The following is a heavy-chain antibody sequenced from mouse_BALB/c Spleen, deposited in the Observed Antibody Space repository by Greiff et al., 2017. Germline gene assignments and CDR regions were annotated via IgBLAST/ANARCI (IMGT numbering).Heavy chain of an antibody. V-gene: IGHV5-17*02. J-gene: IGHJ4*01. CDR1: GFTFSSFG. CDR2: ISSGSSTI. Sequence: EVHLVESGGGLVQPGGSRKLSCAASGFTFSSFGMHWVRQAPEKGLEWVAYISSGSSTIYYADTVKGGFTISRDNPKNTLFLQMTSLRSEDTAMYYCARSYYDYDGYAMDYWGQGTSVTVSS. CDR3: ARSYYDYDGYAMDY. D-gene: IGHD2-4*01.